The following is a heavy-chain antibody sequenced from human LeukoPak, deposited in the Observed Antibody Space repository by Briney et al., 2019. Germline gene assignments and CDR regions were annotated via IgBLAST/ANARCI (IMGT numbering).Heavy chain of an antibody. V-gene: IGHV4-30-2*01. D-gene: IGHD3-16*01. J-gene: IGHJ3*02. CDR1: GGSISSGGYY. CDR2: IYHSGST. CDR3: ARSRILGAFDI. Sequence: KPSETLSLTCTVSGGSISSGGYYWSWIRQPPGKGLEWIGYIYHSGSTYYNPSLKSRVTISVDRSKNQFSLKLSSVTAADTAVYYCARSRILGAFDIWGQGTMVTVSS.